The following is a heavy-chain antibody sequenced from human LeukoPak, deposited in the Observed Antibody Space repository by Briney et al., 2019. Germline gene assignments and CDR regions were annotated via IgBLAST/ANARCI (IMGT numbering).Heavy chain of an antibody. CDR2: IYHSGST. CDR1: GGSISSGGYS. V-gene: IGHV4-30-2*01. D-gene: IGHD3-9*01. Sequence: SQTLSLTCAVSGGSISSGGYSWSWIRQPPGKGLEWIGYIYHSGSTYYNPSLKSRVTISVDRSKNQFSLKLSSVTAADTAVYYCARGTTYYDILTGPENWFDPWGQGTLVTVSS. CDR3: ARGTTYYDILTGPENWFDP. J-gene: IGHJ5*02.